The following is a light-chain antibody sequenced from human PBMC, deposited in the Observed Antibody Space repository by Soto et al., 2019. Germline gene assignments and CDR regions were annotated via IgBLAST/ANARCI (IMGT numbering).Light chain of an antibody. CDR1: QGISSW. CDR2: DAS. J-gene: IGKJ1*01. CDR3: LQDYTYPWT. Sequence: IQMTQSPSSLPASVGDRVTITCRASQGISSWLAWYQQKPGKAPKLLIYDASSLESGVPSRFSGSASGTDFTLTISSLQPEDFATYYCLQDYTYPWTFGQGTKVDIK. V-gene: IGKV1-12*01.